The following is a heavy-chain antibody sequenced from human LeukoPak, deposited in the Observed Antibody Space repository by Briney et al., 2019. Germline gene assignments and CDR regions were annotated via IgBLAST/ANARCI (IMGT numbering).Heavy chain of an antibody. J-gene: IGHJ5*02. CDR2: IYYSGST. CDR3: ASVERVFGYPGWFDP. V-gene: IGHV4-59*01. D-gene: IGHD3-10*02. Sequence: SETLSLTCIVSGSSISSTYYWGWIRQPPGKGLEWIGYIYYSGSTNYNPSLKSRVTISVDTSKNQFSLKLSSVTAADTAVYYCASVERVFGYPGWFDPWGQGTLVTVSS. CDR1: GSSISSTYY.